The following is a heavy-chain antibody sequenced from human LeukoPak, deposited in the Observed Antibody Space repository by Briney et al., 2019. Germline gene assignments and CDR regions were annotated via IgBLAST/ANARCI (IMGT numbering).Heavy chain of an antibody. J-gene: IGHJ3*02. CDR2: INHSGNT. CDR1: GGSISSFY. V-gene: IGHV4-59*08. CDR3: ACLSSNGRRAFDI. D-gene: IGHD2-8*01. Sequence: ETPSLTCTVSGGSISSFYWTWIWQTPGKGLEWVGYINHSGNTNHNPSLKSRVTVSVDTSKSQYSLKLSSVTAADTAVYYCACLSSNGRRAFDIWGQRAIVADSS.